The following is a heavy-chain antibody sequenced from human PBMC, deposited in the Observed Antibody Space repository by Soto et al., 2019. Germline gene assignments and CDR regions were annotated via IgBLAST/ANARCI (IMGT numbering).Heavy chain of an antibody. CDR3: TWLIPDY. CDR2: ISYDGSNK. CDR1: GFTFSSYG. V-gene: IGHV3-33*08. Sequence: GGSLRLSCAASGFTFSSYGMHWVRQAPGKGLEWVAVISYDGSNKYYADSVKGRFTISRDDSKNTLYLQMNSLKTEDTAVYYCTWLIPDYWGQGTLVTVSS. J-gene: IGHJ4*02. D-gene: IGHD3-16*01.